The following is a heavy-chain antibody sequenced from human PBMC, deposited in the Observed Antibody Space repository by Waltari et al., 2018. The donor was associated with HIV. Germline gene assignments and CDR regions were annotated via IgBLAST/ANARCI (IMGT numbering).Heavy chain of an antibody. V-gene: IGHV4-31*03. J-gene: IGHJ4*02. CDR3: ARRRDYDNSGHYYYFDY. CDR1: GASIRSGGYY. Sequence: QVQLQESGPGLVKPSQTLSLTCTVSGASIRSGGYYWSWIRPPPGKGLEWIGYIYYSGSTYYNPSLKSRVTISVDTSKNQFSLKMTSVTAADTAVYYCARRRDYDNSGHYYYFDYWGQGALVTVSS. CDR2: IYYSGST. D-gene: IGHD3-22*01.